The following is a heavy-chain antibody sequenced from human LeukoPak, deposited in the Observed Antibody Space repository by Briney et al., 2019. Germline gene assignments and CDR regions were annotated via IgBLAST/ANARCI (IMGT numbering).Heavy chain of an antibody. D-gene: IGHD6-13*01. CDR1: GYTFTSYY. J-gene: IGHJ6*03. CDR3: ARGPRYSSSWTYYYYYMDV. Sequence: ASVKVSCKASGYTFTSYYMHWVRQAPGQGLEWMGIINPSGGSTSYAQKFQGRVTMTRDTSISTAYMELSRLRSDDTAVYYCARGPRYSSSWTYYYYYMDVWGKGTTVTVSS. V-gene: IGHV1-46*01. CDR2: INPSGGST.